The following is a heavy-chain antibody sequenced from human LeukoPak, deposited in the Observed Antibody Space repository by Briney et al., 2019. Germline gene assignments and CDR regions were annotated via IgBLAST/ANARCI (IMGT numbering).Heavy chain of an antibody. CDR2: IVASSGAT. D-gene: IGHD5-12*01. Sequence: PGGSLRLSCAASGFNFNNYAMSWVRQAPGKGLEWVSHIVASSGATFYADSVKGRFTISRDHSKNTLYLQMNSLRAEDTALYYCAKGGYDYVEVGCFDSWGQGTLVTVSS. J-gene: IGHJ4*02. CDR1: GFNFNNYA. CDR3: AKGGYDYVEVGCFDS. V-gene: IGHV3-23*01.